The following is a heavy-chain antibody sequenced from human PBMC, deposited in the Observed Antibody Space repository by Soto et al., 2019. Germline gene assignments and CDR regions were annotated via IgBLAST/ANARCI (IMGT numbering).Heavy chain of an antibody. CDR1: GDTFSSYT. D-gene: IGHD3-10*01. J-gene: IGHJ4*02. V-gene: IGHV1-69*02. CDR3: ARSYGSGSRAFDY. Sequence: QVHLVQSGVEVKKPGSSVKVSCKASGDTFSSYTINWVRQAPGLGLERMGRVIPMLSMSNYALKFQGRVTMTADRSTNTAYMELSSLRSEDTATYCARSYGSGSRAFDYWGQGALVTVSS. CDR2: VIPMLSMS.